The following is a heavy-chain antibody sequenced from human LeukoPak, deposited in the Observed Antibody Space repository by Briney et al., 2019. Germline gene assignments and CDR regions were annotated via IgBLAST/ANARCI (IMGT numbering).Heavy chain of an antibody. Sequence: ASVKVSCKASGYTFTNYGISWVRQAPGQGLEWMGWISAYNGYTNYAQKLEGRVTMTTETSTNTAYMELRSLRSDDTAVYFCARDNYENSGYFDYWGQGTLVTVSS. D-gene: IGHD3-22*01. J-gene: IGHJ4*02. CDR1: GYTFTNYG. CDR3: ARDNYENSGYFDY. CDR2: ISAYNGYT. V-gene: IGHV1-18*01.